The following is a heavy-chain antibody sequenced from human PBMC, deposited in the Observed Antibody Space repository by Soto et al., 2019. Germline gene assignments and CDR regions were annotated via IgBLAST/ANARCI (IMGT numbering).Heavy chain of an antibody. CDR3: ARDLNYGLYYFDY. Sequence: SETLSLTCTVSGYSISTGSYWGWIRQPPGKGLEWIGSMYFTGSTYYNPSLKSRVTISVDTSKNQLSLKLTSVTAADTAVYYGARDLNYGLYYFDYWGQGTLVTVS. CDR1: GYSISTGSY. D-gene: IGHD3-10*01. V-gene: IGHV4-38-2*02. J-gene: IGHJ4*02. CDR2: MYFTGST.